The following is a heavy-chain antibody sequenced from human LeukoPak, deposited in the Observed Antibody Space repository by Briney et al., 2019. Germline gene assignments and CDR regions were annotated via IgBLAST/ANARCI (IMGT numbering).Heavy chain of an antibody. V-gene: IGHV3-53*01. D-gene: IGHD3-10*01. CDR3: AKPANMVRGVITRPDYFDY. CDR1: GFTVSSNS. CDR2: IYSGGNT. Sequence: GGSLRLSCTVSGFTVSSNSMSWVRQAPGKGLEWVSFIYSGGNTHYSDSVKGRFTISRDNSKNTLYLQMNSLRAEDTAVYYCAKPANMVRGVITRPDYFDYWGQGTLVTVSS. J-gene: IGHJ4*02.